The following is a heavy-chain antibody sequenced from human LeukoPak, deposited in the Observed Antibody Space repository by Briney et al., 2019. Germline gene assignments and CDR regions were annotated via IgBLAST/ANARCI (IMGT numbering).Heavy chain of an antibody. D-gene: IGHD3-10*01. CDR3: ARDRGVTSRIYHYYYMDV. CDR2: ISYDGSNK. V-gene: IGHV3-30-3*01. CDR1: GFTFSSYA. J-gene: IGHJ6*03. Sequence: GGSLRLSCAASGFTFSSYAMHWVRQAPGKGLEWVAVISYDGSNKYYADSVKGRFTISRDNSMNTLYLQMNSLRAEDTAVYYCARDRGVTSRIYHYYYMDVWGKGTTVTVSS.